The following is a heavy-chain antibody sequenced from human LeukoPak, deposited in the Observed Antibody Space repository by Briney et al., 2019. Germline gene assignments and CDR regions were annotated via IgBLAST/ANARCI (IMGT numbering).Heavy chain of an antibody. J-gene: IGHJ4*02. Sequence: ASVKVSCKASGYTFTGYYMHWVRQAPGQGLEWMGWINPNSGGTNYAQKFQGRVTMTRDTSISTAYMELRSLRSDDTAVYYCARDGMKVEYGDYWGQGTLVAVSS. V-gene: IGHV1-2*02. CDR2: INPNSGGT. CDR1: GYTFTGYY. CDR3: ARDGMKVEYGDY. D-gene: IGHD5-24*01.